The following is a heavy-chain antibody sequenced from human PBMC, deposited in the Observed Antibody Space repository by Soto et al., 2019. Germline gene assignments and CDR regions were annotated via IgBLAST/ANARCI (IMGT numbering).Heavy chain of an antibody. D-gene: IGHD6-13*01. Sequence: LRLSCAASGFTFSIYAMSWVRHAPGKGLEWVSAISGSGGSTYYADSVKGRFTISRDNSKNTLYLQMNSLRAEDTAVYYCAYSSTPFDYWGQGTLVTVSS. J-gene: IGHJ4*02. CDR3: AYSSTPFDY. CDR2: ISGSGGST. V-gene: IGHV3-23*01. CDR1: GFTFSIYA.